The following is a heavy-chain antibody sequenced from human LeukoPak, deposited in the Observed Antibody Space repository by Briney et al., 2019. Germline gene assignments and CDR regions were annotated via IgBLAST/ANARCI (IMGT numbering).Heavy chain of an antibody. CDR3: ARVGYSGSYYNY. D-gene: IGHD1-26*01. CDR1: GFTFRSYA. V-gene: IGHV3-48*02. CDR2: ITYNSGTI. Sequence: SGGSLRLSCAASGFTFRSYAMQWVRQAPGKGLEWVSYITYNSGTIFYADSVKGRFTISRDNAKDSLYLQMSSLRDEDTAVYYCARVGYSGSYYNYWGQGTLATVSS. J-gene: IGHJ4*02.